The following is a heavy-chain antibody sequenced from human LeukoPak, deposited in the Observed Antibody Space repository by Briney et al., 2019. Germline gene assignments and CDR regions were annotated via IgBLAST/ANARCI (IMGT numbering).Heavy chain of an antibody. D-gene: IGHD1-26*01. J-gene: IGHJ4*02. CDR2: IIPIFGTA. CDR1: GYTFTRYD. V-gene: IGHV1-69*13. Sequence: ASVKVSCKASGYTFTRYDISWVRQAPGQGLEWMGGIIPIFGTANYAQKFQGRVTITADESTSTAYMELSSLRSEDTAVYYCARIVGATVGYWGQGTLVTVSS. CDR3: ARIVGATVGY.